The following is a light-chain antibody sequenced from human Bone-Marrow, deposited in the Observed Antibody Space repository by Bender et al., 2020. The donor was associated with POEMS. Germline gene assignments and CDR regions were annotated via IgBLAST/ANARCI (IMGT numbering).Light chain of an antibody. J-gene: IGLJ2*01. CDR1: DLGDKY. CDR2: QDT. CDR3: QAWDTYSVI. Sequence: SYEVTQPPSVSVSPVQIASITCSGDDLGDKYVAWYQQKPGQSPVLVIYQDTKRPSGIPERFSGSNSGNTATLTISGTQAMDEADYYCQAWDTYSVIFGGGTKLTVL. V-gene: IGLV3-1*01.